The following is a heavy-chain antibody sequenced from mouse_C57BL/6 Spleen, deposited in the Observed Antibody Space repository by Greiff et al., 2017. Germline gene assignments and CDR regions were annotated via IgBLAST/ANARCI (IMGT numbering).Heavy chain of an antibody. Sequence: QVQLQQSGAELVRPGASVTLSCKASGYTFTDYEMHWVKQTPVHGLEWIGAIDPETGGTAYNQKFKGKAILTADKSSRTAYMELRSLTSEDSAVYYCTRGGYGSSYRYFDVWGTGTTVTVSS. V-gene: IGHV1-15*01. D-gene: IGHD1-1*01. CDR3: TRGGYGSSYRYFDV. J-gene: IGHJ1*03. CDR2: IDPETGGT. CDR1: GYTFTDYE.